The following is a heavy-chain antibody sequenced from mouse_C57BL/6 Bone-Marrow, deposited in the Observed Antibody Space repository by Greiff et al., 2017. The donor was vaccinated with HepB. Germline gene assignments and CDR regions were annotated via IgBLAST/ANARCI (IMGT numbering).Heavy chain of an antibody. J-gene: IGHJ3*01. D-gene: IGHD2-4*01. Sequence: EVKLQESGGDLVKPGGSLKLSCAASGFTFSSYGMSWVRQTPDKRLEWVATISSGGSYTYYQDSVKGRFTISRDNAKNTLYLQMSSLKSEDTAMYYCARHGGLRRPFAYWGQGTLVTVSA. V-gene: IGHV5-6*01. CDR2: ISSGGSYT. CDR3: ARHGGLRRPFAY. CDR1: GFTFSSYG.